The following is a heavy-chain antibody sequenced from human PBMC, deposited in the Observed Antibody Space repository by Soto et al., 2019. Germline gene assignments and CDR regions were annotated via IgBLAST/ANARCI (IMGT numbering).Heavy chain of an antibody. J-gene: IGHJ3*02. D-gene: IGHD4-17*01. Sequence: NPSETLSLTCTVSGGSVSSGSYYLSWIWQPPGKVLEWIGYIYYSGSTNYNPSLKSRVTISVDTSKNQFSLKLSSVTAADTAVYYCARRDGDYRGDAFDIGGQGTMVTVSS. CDR1: GGSVSSGSYY. CDR3: ARRDGDYRGDAFDI. CDR2: IYYSGST. V-gene: IGHV4-61*01.